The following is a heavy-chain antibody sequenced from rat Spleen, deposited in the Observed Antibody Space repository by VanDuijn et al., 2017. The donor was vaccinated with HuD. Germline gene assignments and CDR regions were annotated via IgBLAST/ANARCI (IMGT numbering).Heavy chain of an antibody. Sequence: QVQLKESGPGLVQPSQTLSLTCTVSGFSFTSYTVTWVRQPPGKGLEWIAAISSGGSTYYNSALKSRLSISRDTSKSQVFLKMNSLQTEDTAIYFCTRETIVSPYWGQGVMVTVS. CDR3: TRETIVSPY. V-gene: IGHV2-6*01. J-gene: IGHJ2*01. CDR1: GFSFTSYT. D-gene: IGHD1-11*01. CDR2: ISSGGST.